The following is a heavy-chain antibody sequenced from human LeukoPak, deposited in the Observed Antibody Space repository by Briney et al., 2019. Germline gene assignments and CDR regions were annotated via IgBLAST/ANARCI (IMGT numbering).Heavy chain of an antibody. CDR2: ISSGGGST. J-gene: IGHJ4*02. V-gene: IGHV3-23*01. Sequence: PGGSLRLSCAASGFTFSSYAMNWVRQAPGKGLEWVSGISSGGGSTYYADSVKGRFTISRDNSKNTLYLQMNSLRADDTAVYYCATEGGYYGFYFDYWGQGTLVTVSS. CDR3: ATEGGYYGFYFDY. D-gene: IGHD3-22*01. CDR1: GFTFSSYA.